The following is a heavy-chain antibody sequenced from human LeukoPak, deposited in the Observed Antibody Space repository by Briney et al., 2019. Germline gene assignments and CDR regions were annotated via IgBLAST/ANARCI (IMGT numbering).Heavy chain of an antibody. CDR2: INHSGST. V-gene: IGHV4-34*01. Sequence: PSETLSLTCAVYGGSFSGYYWSWIRQPPGKGLEWIGEINHSGSTNYNPSLKSRVTISVDTSKNQFSLKLSSVTAADTAVYYCARDCGRWLQSGFDYWGQGTLVTVSS. CDR1: GGSFSGYY. CDR3: ARDCGRWLQSGFDY. D-gene: IGHD5-24*01. J-gene: IGHJ4*02.